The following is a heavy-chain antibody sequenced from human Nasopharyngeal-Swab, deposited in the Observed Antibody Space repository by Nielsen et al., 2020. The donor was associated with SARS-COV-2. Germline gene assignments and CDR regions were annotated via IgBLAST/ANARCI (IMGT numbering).Heavy chain of an antibody. CDR2: INAGNGNT. CDR3: AMEASGDGMDV. Sequence: ASVKVSCKASGYTFTSYAMHWVRQAPGQRLEWMGWINAGNGNTKYSQKFQDRVTITRDTSASTAYMELSSLRSEDTAVYYCAMEASGDGMDVWGQGTTVTVSS. D-gene: IGHD6-25*01. J-gene: IGHJ6*02. CDR1: GYTFTSYA. V-gene: IGHV1-3*01.